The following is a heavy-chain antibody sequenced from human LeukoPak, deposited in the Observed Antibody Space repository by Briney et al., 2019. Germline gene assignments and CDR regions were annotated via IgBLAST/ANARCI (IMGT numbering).Heavy chain of an antibody. Sequence: SETLSLTCIVSGDTINRNSNYWGWLRQPPGRELEWIGSIYYSGSTYYNPSLKSRITISANASKTRFSLMLSSMPATATAVYCCARHGFYYASGPLFDYRGQGILVTDSS. V-gene: IGHV4-39*01. CDR2: IYYSGST. D-gene: IGHD3-10*01. CDR3: ARHGFYYASGPLFDY. CDR1: GDTINRNSNY. J-gene: IGHJ4*02.